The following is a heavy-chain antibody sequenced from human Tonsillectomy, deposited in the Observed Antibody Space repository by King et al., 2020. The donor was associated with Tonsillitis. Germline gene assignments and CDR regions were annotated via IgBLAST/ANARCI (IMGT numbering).Heavy chain of an antibody. D-gene: IGHD1-26*01. V-gene: IGHV3-30-3*01. CDR3: ARDKESGSFYGYFEN. Sequence: VQLVESGGGVVQPGRSLRLSCAASGLTFSSYAMHLVRQAPGKGLEWVAVISYDGSSKNYADSVKGRFTISRDNSKNTVYLQMNSLRAEDTAVYYCARDKESGSFYGYFENWGQGALVTVSS. CDR2: ISYDGSSK. J-gene: IGHJ4*02. CDR1: GLTFSSYA.